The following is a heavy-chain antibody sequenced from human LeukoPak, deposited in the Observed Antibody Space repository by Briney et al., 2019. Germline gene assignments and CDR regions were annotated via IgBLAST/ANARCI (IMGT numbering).Heavy chain of an antibody. J-gene: IGHJ4*02. D-gene: IGHD3-10*01. CDR1: GFTFSSYG. CDR2: IRYDGSNK. CDR3: AKAGALLWFGELLLDY. Sequence: GGSLRLSCVASGFTFSSYGMHWVRQAPGKGLEWVAFIRYDGSNKYYADSVKGRFTISRDNSKNTLYLQMNSLRAEDTAVYYCAKAGALLWFGELLLDYWGQGTLVTVSS. V-gene: IGHV3-30*02.